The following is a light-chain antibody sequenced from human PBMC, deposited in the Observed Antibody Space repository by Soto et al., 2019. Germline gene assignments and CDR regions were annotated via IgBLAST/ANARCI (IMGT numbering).Light chain of an antibody. V-gene: IGKV1-27*01. CDR2: ATS. CDR3: QKYNSAPLT. J-gene: IGKJ4*01. Sequence: DVQMTQSPCSLSAFVGDRVTITCRASQGIAPYLAWFQQKPGKVPKLLIYATSTSQSGVTSRFSGSGSATAFTLTINSLQPEDVGNYYCQKYNSAPLTFGGGTRVDIK. CDR1: QGIAPY.